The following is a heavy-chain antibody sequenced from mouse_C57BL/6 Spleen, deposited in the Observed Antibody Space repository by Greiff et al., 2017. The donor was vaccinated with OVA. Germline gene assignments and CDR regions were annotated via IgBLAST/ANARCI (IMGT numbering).Heavy chain of an antibody. CDR3: ARGGGYGYDDYYAMDY. CDR2: INPNNGGT. V-gene: IGHV1-26*01. Sequence: EVQLQQSGPELVKPGASVKISCKASGYTFTDYYMNWVKQSHGKSLEWIGDINPNNGGTSYNQKFKGKATLTVDKSSSTAYMELRSLTSEDSAVYYCARGGGYGYDDYYAMDYWGQGTSVTVSS. D-gene: IGHD2-2*01. CDR1: GYTFTDYY. J-gene: IGHJ4*01.